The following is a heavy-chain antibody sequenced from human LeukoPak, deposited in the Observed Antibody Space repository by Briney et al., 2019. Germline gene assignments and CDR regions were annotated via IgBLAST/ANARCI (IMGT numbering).Heavy chain of an antibody. J-gene: IGHJ6*02. V-gene: IGHV4-34*01. Sequence: SETLSLTCAVYGGSFSVYYWSWIRQPPGKGLEWIGEINHSGSTNYNPSLKSRVTISVDTSKNQFSLKLSSVTAADTAVYYCARGRGSGGSCYGCMDVWGQGTTVTVSS. D-gene: IGHD2-15*01. CDR3: ARGRGSGGSCYGCMDV. CDR2: INHSGST. CDR1: GGSFSVYY.